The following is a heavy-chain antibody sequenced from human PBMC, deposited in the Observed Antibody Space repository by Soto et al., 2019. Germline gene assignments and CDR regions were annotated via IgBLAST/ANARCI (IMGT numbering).Heavy chain of an antibody. CDR1: GGSISGSRCH. CDR2: MYYSGST. CDR3: ATMGTPATGLYYFDN. V-gene: IGHV4-30-4*08. D-gene: IGHD1-7*01. J-gene: IGHJ4*02. Sequence: PSETLSLTCSVAGGSISGSRCHWGWIRQPPGKGLEWIGFMYYSGSTSYNASLKSRVTISVDTSKSQFSLNLSFVTAADTAVYYCATMGTPATGLYYFDNWGQGTLVTVSS.